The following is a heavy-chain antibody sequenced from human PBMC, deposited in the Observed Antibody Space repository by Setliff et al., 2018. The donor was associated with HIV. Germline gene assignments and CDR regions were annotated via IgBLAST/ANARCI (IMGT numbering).Heavy chain of an antibody. D-gene: IGHD6-19*01. Sequence: GGSLRLSCAASGFTFSSYAMHWVRQAPGKGLEWVAVISYDGSNKYYADSVKGRFTISRDNSKNTLYLQMNSLRAEDTAVYYCARVGPGSGWYGRAFDIWGQGTMVTVSS. CDR2: ISYDGSNK. CDR1: GFTFSSYA. CDR3: ARVGPGSGWYGRAFDI. V-gene: IGHV3-30*01. J-gene: IGHJ3*02.